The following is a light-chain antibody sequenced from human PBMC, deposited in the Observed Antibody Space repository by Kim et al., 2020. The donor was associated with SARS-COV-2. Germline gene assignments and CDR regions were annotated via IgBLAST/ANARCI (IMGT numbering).Light chain of an antibody. V-gene: IGLV1-44*01. CDR1: RSNIGSNV. CDR3: VAWDDSLNGSV. CDR2: SND. J-gene: IGLJ3*02. Sequence: LTQPPSASGTPGQRVTISCSGSRSNIGSNVVNWYQQLPGTAPKLLIYSNDYRPSGVPARFSGSKSGTSASLAISGLQSEDEADYYCVAWDDSLNGSVFGGGTQLTVL.